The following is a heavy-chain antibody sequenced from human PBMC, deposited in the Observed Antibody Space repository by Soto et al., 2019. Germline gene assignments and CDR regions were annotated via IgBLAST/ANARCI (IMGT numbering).Heavy chain of an antibody. J-gene: IGHJ4*02. V-gene: IGHV3-48*02. CDR1: GFTFSSYS. D-gene: IGHD3-22*01. CDR2: ISSSSSTI. Sequence: EVQLVESGGGLVQPGGSLRLSCAASGFTFSSYSMNWVRQAPGKGLEWVSYISSSSSTIYYADSVKGRFTISRDNAKNSLYLQLNSLRDEDTAVYYCARDLYGAKWLFGYYFAYWGQGTLVPVSS. CDR3: ARDLYGAKWLFGYYFAY.